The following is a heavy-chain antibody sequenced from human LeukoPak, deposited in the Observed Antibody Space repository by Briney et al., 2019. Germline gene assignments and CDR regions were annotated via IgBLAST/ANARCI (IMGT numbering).Heavy chain of an antibody. CDR3: ARDLGKSSSWYGIIDY. D-gene: IGHD6-13*01. CDR1: GFTFSSYG. CDR2: ISYDGSNK. V-gene: IGHV3-30*03. J-gene: IGHJ4*02. Sequence: PGRSLRLSCAASGFTFSSYGMHWVRQAPGKGLEWVAVISYDGSNKYYADPVKGRFTISRDNSKNTLYLQMNSLRAEDTAVYYCARDLGKSSSWYGIIDYWGQGTLVTVSS.